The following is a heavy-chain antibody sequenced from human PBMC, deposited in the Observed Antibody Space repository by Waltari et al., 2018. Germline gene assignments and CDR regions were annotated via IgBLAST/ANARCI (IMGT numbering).Heavy chain of an antibody. CDR3: AREGIAAAGTNFDY. CDR1: GGSISSYY. CDR2: IYYSWST. J-gene: IGHJ4*02. D-gene: IGHD6-13*01. Sequence: QVQLQESGPGLVKPSETLSLTCTVSGGSISSYYWRWIRQPPGKGLEWIGYIYYSWSTNYNPSLKSRVTISGDTSKNQFSLKLSSVAAADTAVYYCAREGIAAAGTNFDYWGQGTLVTVSS. V-gene: IGHV4-59*01.